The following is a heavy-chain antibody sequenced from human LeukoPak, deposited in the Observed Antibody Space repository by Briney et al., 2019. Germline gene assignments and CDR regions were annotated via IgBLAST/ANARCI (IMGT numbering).Heavy chain of an antibody. Sequence: GGSLRLSCAASGFTFSSYAMSWVRQAPGKGLGWVSSISGNSGSTYYADSVKGRFTISRDNSKNTVYLQMNSLRAEDTAVYYCAKVSAWAMVGATYYDYWGQGTLVTVSS. V-gene: IGHV3-23*01. CDR1: GFTFSSYA. CDR3: AKVSAWAMVGATYYDY. J-gene: IGHJ4*02. CDR2: ISGNSGST. D-gene: IGHD1-26*01.